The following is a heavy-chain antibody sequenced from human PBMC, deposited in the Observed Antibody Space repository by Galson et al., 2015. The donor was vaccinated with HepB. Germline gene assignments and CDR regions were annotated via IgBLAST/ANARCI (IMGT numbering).Heavy chain of an antibody. V-gene: IGHV3-30*18. Sequence: SLRLSCAASGFTFSSYGMHWVRQAPGKGLEWVAVISYDGSNKYYADSVKGRFTISRDNSKNTLYLQMNSLRAEDTAVYYCAKSSTPYYYDSSGPFDYWGQGTLVTVSS. CDR1: GFTFSSYG. D-gene: IGHD3-22*01. CDR3: AKSSTPYYYDSSGPFDY. CDR2: ISYDGSNK. J-gene: IGHJ4*02.